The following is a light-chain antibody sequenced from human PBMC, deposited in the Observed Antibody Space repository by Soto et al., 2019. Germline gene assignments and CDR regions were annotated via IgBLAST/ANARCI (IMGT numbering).Light chain of an antibody. Sequence: EILMTQSPATLSVSPRERATLSCRASQSVSSNLAWYQQKPGQAPRLLIYGASTRATGIPARFSGSGSGTEFTLTISSLQSEDFAVYYCQQYNNWPGWTFGQGTKV. J-gene: IGKJ1*01. CDR2: GAS. V-gene: IGKV3-15*01. CDR1: QSVSSN. CDR3: QQYNNWPGWT.